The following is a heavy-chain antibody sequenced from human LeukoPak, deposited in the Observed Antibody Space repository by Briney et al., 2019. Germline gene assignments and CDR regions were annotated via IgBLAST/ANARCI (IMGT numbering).Heavy chain of an antibody. CDR3: AKDVGKWESLHFFDY. CDR2: ISSDGSNK. D-gene: IGHD1-26*01. Sequence: GGSLRLSCAASGFTFSNYAIHWVRQAPGKGLEWVAVISSDGSNKNYADSVKGRFTISRDDSRNTLYLQMNSLRGDDTAVYYCAKDVGKWESLHFFDYWGQGTLVTVSS. CDR1: GFTFSNYA. V-gene: IGHV3-30-3*01. J-gene: IGHJ4*02.